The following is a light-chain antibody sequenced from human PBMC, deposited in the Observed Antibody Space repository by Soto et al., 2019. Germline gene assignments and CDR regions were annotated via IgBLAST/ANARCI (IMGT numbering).Light chain of an antibody. Sequence: DIVLTQSPATLSVSPGDRVTLSCRASQSLIDCLAWYQQKPGQAPRLLIYGASTRDTGIPARFSGSGSATDLTIPSSSLEPEYAAVYYCQHPNDWPYTLGRGTKMEIK. V-gene: IGKV3-11*01. J-gene: IGKJ2*01. CDR2: GAS. CDR3: QHPNDWPYT. CDR1: QSLIDC.